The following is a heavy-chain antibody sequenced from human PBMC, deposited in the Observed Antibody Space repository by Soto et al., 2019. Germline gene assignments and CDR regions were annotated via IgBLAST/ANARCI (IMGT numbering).Heavy chain of an antibody. CDR3: AKQGAVTGALDL. D-gene: IGHD4-4*01. CDR2: ISGSGAST. CDR1: GFTFGTYA. J-gene: IGHJ4*02. Sequence: EVRLLESGGGLVQPGGSLRLSCAASGFTFGTYAMNWVRQAPGKGLEWVSGISGSGASTYYADSVKGRFTISSDNSKNTLYLQINSLKAEDTAVYYCAKQGAVTGALDLWGQGTLVTFSS. V-gene: IGHV3-23*01.